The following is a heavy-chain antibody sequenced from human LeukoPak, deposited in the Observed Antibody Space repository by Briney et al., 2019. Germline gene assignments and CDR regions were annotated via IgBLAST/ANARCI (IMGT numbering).Heavy chain of an antibody. D-gene: IGHD1-26*01. CDR1: GGSISSSSDY. CDR3: ARPKVGATRGFDY. Sequence: PSETLSLTCTVSGGSISSSSDYWGWIRQPPGKGLEWIGSIYYSGTTYYNSSLESRDTISVDTYKHQFSLTLTSLTAADTAVYYCARPKVGATRGFDYWGQGTLVSVSS. CDR2: IYYSGTT. V-gene: IGHV4-39*01. J-gene: IGHJ4*02.